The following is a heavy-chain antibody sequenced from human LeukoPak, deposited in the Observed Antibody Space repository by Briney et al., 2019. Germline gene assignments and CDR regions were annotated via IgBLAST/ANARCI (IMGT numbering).Heavy chain of an antibody. V-gene: IGHV3-7*03. J-gene: IGHJ4*02. CDR3: ASPREDTAMGQFDY. Sequence: GGSLRLSCAASGFTFSTYWMTWVRQAPGKGLEWVADIKQDGNEKYDVDSVKGRFTISRDNAKNSLYLQMNSLRSEDTAVYYCASPREDTAMGQFDYWGQGTLVTVSS. CDR1: GFTFSTYW. CDR2: IKQDGNEK. D-gene: IGHD5-18*01.